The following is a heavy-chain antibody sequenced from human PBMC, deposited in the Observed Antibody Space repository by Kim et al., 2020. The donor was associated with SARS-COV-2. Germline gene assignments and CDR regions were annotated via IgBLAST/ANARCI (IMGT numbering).Heavy chain of an antibody. Sequence: SETLSLTCAVSGGSISSGGYSWSWIRQPPGKGLEWIGYIYHSGSTYYNPSLKSRVTISVDRSKNQFSLKLSSVTAADTAVYYCARGGSTSRGGMDVWGQGTTVTVSS. CDR1: GGSISSGGYS. CDR3: ARGGSTSRGGMDV. V-gene: IGHV4-30-2*01. J-gene: IGHJ6*02. D-gene: IGHD2-2*01. CDR2: IYHSGST.